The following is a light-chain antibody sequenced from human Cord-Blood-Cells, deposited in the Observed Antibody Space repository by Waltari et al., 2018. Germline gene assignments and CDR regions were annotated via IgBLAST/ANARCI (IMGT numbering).Light chain of an antibody. CDR3: QQYDNLSPEVFT. CDR1: QDISNY. J-gene: IGKJ3*01. V-gene: IGKV1-33*01. CDR2: DAS. Sequence: DIQMTQSPSSLSASVGDRVTITCQASQDISNYLNWYQQKPGKAPKLLIYDASNLETGVPSRFSGSGSGTDFTFTISSLQPEDIATYYCQQYDNLSPEVFTFGPGPKWISN.